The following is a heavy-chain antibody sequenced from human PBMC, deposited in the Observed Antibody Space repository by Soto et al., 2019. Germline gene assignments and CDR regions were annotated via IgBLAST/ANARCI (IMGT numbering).Heavy chain of an antibody. CDR1: GYTFTSYY. CDR3: ARPGYSSSWYRTELNYFDY. Sequence: QVQLVQSGAEVKKPGASVKVSCKASGYTFTSYYMHWVRQAPGQGLEWMGIINPSGGSTSYAQKFKGRVTMTRDTSTSTVYMELSSLRSEDTAVYYCARPGYSSSWYRTELNYFDYWGQGTLVTVSS. D-gene: IGHD6-13*01. V-gene: IGHV1-46*01. J-gene: IGHJ4*02. CDR2: INPSGGST.